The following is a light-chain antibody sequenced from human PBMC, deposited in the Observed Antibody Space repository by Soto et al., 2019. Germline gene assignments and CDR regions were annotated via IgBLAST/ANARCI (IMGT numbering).Light chain of an antibody. CDR2: AAR. CDR1: QSISRN. Sequence: DIQLTQSPSSLSPSVGDRITLSCRASQSISRNLNWYQQMPGKAPSLLIYAARDLQSGVPGRFSGSGSGTEFNLTISSLQPKDLATYHCQQSHSTPYTFGQGTKLEI. CDR3: QQSHSTPYT. J-gene: IGKJ2*01. V-gene: IGKV1-39*01.